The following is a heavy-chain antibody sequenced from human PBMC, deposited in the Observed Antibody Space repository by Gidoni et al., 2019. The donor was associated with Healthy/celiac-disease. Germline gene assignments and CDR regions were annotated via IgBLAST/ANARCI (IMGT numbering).Heavy chain of an antibody. CDR2: INHSGST. D-gene: IGHD3-22*01. CDR1: GGCFSGYY. Sequence: QVQLQQWGAGLLKPSETLSLTCAVDGGCFSGYYWSWIRQPPGKGLEWIGEINHSGSTNYNPSLKSRVTISVDTSKNQFSLKLSSVTAADTAVYYCARGRNYYDSSGYLGYWGQGTLVTVSS. V-gene: IGHV4-34*01. J-gene: IGHJ4*02. CDR3: ARGRNYYDSSGYLGY.